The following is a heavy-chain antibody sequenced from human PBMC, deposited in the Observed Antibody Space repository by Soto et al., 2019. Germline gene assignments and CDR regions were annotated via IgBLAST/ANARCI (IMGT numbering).Heavy chain of an antibody. CDR3: ARTLVGATPADC. Sequence: QVQLVQSGAEVKKPGASVKVSCKASGYTFTSYAMHWVRQAPGQRLEWVGWINAGNGNTKYSQKFQGRVTITRDTSASTAYMELSSLRSEDTAVYYCARTLVGATPADCWGQGTLVTVSS. CDR1: GYTFTSYA. V-gene: IGHV1-3*01. CDR2: INAGNGNT. D-gene: IGHD1-26*01. J-gene: IGHJ4*02.